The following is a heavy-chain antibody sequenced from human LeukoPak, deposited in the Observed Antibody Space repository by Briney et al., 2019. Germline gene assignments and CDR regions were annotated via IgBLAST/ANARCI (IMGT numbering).Heavy chain of an antibody. CDR1: GGTFSSYA. Sequence: ASVKVSCKASGGTFSSYAISWVRQAPGQGLEWMGRIIPILGIANYAQKSQGRVTITADKSTSTAYMELSSLGSEDTAVYYCARGLRSGGYDFTLFDYWGQGTLVTVSS. CDR2: IIPILGIA. J-gene: IGHJ4*02. D-gene: IGHD5-12*01. V-gene: IGHV1-69*04. CDR3: ARGLRSGGYDFTLFDY.